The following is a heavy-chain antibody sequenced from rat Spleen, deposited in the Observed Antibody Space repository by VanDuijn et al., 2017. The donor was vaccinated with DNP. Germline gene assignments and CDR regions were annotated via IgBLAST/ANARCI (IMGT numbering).Heavy chain of an antibody. J-gene: IGHJ2*01. CDR3: ARDDYGSYGAMDA. CDR1: GFTFRNYG. V-gene: IGHV5S13*01. Sequence: EVQLVESGGGVVQPGRSLKLSCAASGFTFRNYGMAWVRQAPTRGLEWVASIGTGGGSTYYRESVKGRFTISRDNAKSTLYLQMDSMRSEDTATYYCARDDYGSYGAMDAWGQGVMVTVSS. CDR2: IGTGGGST. D-gene: IGHD1-3*01.